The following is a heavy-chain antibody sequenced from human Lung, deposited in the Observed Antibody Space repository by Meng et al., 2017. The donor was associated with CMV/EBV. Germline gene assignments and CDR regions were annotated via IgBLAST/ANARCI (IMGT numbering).Heavy chain of an antibody. Sequence: ESLKISCKGLGYSFTNYWIGWVRQMPGKGLEWLGIIYPDDSDTRYSPSFQGQVTISADRSISTAYLQLSSLKASDSAMYYCARQAGYQQLYYYYPMDVWGQGXTVTVSS. V-gene: IGHV5-51*01. J-gene: IGHJ6*02. D-gene: IGHD2-2*01. CDR2: IYPDDSDT. CDR1: GYSFTNYW. CDR3: ARQAGYQQLYYYYPMDV.